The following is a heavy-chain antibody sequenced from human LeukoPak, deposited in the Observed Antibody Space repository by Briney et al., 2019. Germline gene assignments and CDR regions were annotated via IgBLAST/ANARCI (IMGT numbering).Heavy chain of an antibody. J-gene: IGHJ4*02. CDR1: GFTFSSYA. V-gene: IGHV3-21*01. CDR3: ARASDYDILLDY. Sequence: PGGSLRLSCAASGFTFSSYAMNWVRQAPGKGLEWVSSISSSSSYIYYADSVKGRFTISRDNAKNSLYLQMNSLRAEDTAVYYCARASDYDILLDYWGQGTLVTVSS. D-gene: IGHD3-9*01. CDR2: ISSSSSYI.